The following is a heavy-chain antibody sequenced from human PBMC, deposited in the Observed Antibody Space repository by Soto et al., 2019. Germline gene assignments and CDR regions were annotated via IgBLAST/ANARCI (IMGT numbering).Heavy chain of an antibody. V-gene: IGHV3-11*01. CDR1: GFTFSDYY. J-gene: IGHJ3*02. Sequence: GGSLRLSCAASGFTFSDYYMSWIRQAPGKGLEWVSYISSSGSTIYYADSVKGRFTISRDNAKNSLYLQMNSLRAEDTAVYYCARVGGYCSGGSCYSDPDHDAFDIWGQGTMVTVSS. CDR2: ISSSGSTI. D-gene: IGHD2-15*01. CDR3: ARVGGYCSGGSCYSDPDHDAFDI.